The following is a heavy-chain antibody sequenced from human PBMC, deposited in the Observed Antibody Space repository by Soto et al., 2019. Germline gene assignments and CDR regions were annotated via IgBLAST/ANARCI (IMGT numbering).Heavy chain of an antibody. CDR1: GDSISNSRW. Sequence: QEQLQESGPGLVKPSGTLSLTCAVSGDSISNSRWWTWVRQPPGKGLEWIGDIFHSGDTNYNPSLKSRVFISVDKSQNQFSLKVSSVTAADTAVYYCAYSTGWYRHDVWGQGTLVTVSS. CDR2: IFHSGDT. V-gene: IGHV4-4*02. J-gene: IGHJ3*01. D-gene: IGHD6-19*01. CDR3: AYSTGWYRHDV.